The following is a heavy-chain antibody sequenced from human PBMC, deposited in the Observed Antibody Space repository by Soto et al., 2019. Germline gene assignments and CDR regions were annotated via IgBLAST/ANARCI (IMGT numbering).Heavy chain of an antibody. D-gene: IGHD5-18*01. CDR2: FDPEDGET. Sequence: ASVKVSCKVSGYTLTELSMHWVRQAPGKGLEWMGGFDPEDGETIYAQKFQGRVTMTEDTSTDTAYMELSSLRSEDTAVYYCARDGGYSYASYYYYGMDVWGQGTTVTVSS. V-gene: IGHV1-24*01. CDR3: ARDGGYSYASYYYYGMDV. CDR1: GYTLTELS. J-gene: IGHJ6*02.